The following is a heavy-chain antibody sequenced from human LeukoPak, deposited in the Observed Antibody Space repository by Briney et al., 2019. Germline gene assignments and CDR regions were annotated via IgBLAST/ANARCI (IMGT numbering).Heavy chain of an antibody. CDR1: GYPFNNYD. Sequence: ASVKVSCKASGYPFNNYDINWVRQATGQGLEWMGWMNPHSGKTGYAQNFQGRVTMTRDTSISTAYMELSSLRSEDTAVYYCARGANNHDYWGQGTLVTVSS. J-gene: IGHJ4*02. CDR2: MNPHSGKT. D-gene: IGHD1/OR15-1a*01. CDR3: ARGANNHDY. V-gene: IGHV1-8*01.